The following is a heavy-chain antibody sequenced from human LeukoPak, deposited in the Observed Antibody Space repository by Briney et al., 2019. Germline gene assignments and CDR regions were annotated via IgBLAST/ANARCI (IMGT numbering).Heavy chain of an antibody. CDR2: IKEDGSEK. CDR1: GFTFRSYW. V-gene: IGHV3-7*01. CDR3: AREHKAPFDY. J-gene: IGHJ4*02. Sequence: GGSLRLSCSASGFTFRSYWMSWVRQAPGKGLEWVANIKEDGSEKYYVDSVKGRFTISRDNAKNSLYLQMSSLRAEDTAVYYCAREHKAPFDYWGQGTLVTVSS.